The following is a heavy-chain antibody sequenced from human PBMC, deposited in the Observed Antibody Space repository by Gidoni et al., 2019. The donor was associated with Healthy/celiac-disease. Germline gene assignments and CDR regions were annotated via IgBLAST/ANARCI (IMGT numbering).Heavy chain of an antibody. V-gene: IGHV4-31*03. J-gene: IGHJ4*02. D-gene: IGHD1-7*01. CDR2: IYYSGST. Sequence: QVPLPQSLPGLVKPSQTLSLTCTVSCVPHSSGGYYWSWIRQHLGKGLEWIGYIYYSGSTYYNPSLKSRVTISVDTSKNQFSLKLSSVTAADTAVYYCARGGTSPSYFDYWGQGTLVTVSS. CDR3: ARGGTSPSYFDY. CDR1: CVPHSSGGYY.